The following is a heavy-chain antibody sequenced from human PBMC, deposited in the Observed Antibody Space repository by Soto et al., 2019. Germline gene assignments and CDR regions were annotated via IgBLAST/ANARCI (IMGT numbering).Heavy chain of an antibody. D-gene: IGHD3-22*01. CDR2: IIPIFGTA. V-gene: IGHV1-69*13. CDR3: ARDRFYYDISVYYRSTYYYYGMDV. J-gene: IGHJ6*02. CDR1: GGTFSSYA. Sequence: SVKVSCKASGGTFSSYAISWVRQAPGQGLEWMGGIIPIFGTANYAQKFQGRVTITADESTSTAYMELSSLRSEDTAVYYCARDRFYYDISVYYRSTYYYYGMDVWGQGTTVTVSS.